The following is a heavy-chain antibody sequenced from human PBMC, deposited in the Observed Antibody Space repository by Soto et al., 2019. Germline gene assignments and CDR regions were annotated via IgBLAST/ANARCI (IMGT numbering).Heavy chain of an antibody. J-gene: IGHJ5*02. CDR3: ARDTAHLGYCSSTSCYVWFDP. CDR1: GYTITSYG. V-gene: IGHV1-18*01. Sequence: ASVKVSCKASGYTITSYGISWVRQAPGQGLEWMGWISAYNGNTNYAQKFQGRVTITRDTSTSTAYMELSSLRSEDTAVYYCARDTAHLGYCSSTSCYVWFDPWGQGTLVTVSS. D-gene: IGHD2-2*01. CDR2: ISAYNGNT.